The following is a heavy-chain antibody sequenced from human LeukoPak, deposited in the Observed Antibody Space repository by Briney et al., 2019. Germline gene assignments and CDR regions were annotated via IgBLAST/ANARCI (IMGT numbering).Heavy chain of an antibody. CDR1: GFTFSDYY. CDR3: ARAPKFRLVGVPKGPFDP. V-gene: IGHV3-11*01. CDR2: ISSSGSTI. D-gene: IGHD1-26*01. Sequence: PGGSLRLSCAASGFTFSDYYMSWIRQAPGKGLEWVSYISSSGSTIYYADSVKGRFTISRDNAKNSLYLQMNSLRAEDPAVYYCARAPKFRLVGVPKGPFDPWGQGSLVTVSS. J-gene: IGHJ5*02.